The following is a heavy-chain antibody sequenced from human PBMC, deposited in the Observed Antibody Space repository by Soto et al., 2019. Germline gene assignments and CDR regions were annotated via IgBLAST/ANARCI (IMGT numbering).Heavy chain of an antibody. V-gene: IGHV4-31*03. CDR2: IYHSGGA. D-gene: IGHD3-10*01. CDR1: GDSITSGGYY. J-gene: IGHJ6*01. Sequence: PSETLSLTCTVFGDSITSGGYYWSWLRQPPGKGLEWIGYIYHSGGASYNPSLRGRAVISIDTSKNQFSLRLNAVTAADTATYYCARDYYGAGSQYYYYGM. CDR3: ARDYYGAGSQYYYYGM.